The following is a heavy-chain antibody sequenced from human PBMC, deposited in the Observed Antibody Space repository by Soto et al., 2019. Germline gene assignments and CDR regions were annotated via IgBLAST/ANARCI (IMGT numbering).Heavy chain of an antibody. CDR2: IYYSGST. CDR3: ARAEQDGRADRGNWFDP. Sequence: SETLSLTCTVSGGSISSGGYYWSWIRQHPGKGLEWIGYIYYSGSTYYNPSLKSRVTISVDTSKNQFSLKLSSVTAADTAVYYCARAEQDGRADRGNWFDPWGQGTLVTVSS. V-gene: IGHV4-31*03. CDR1: GGSISSGGYY. D-gene: IGHD1-1*01. J-gene: IGHJ5*02.